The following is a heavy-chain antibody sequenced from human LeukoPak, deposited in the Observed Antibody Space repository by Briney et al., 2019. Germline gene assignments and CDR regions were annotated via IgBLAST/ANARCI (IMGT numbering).Heavy chain of an antibody. D-gene: IGHD2-15*01. Sequence: GGSLRLSCAASGFTFSSYSMSWVRQAPGKGLEWVSYISSSSSTIFYADSVKGRFTISRDTAKNSLYLQMNSLRAEDTAVYYCARLGSCGGGSCYSPPFDYWGQGTLVTVSS. CDR2: ISSSSSTI. CDR3: ARLGSCGGGSCYSPPFDY. V-gene: IGHV3-48*04. J-gene: IGHJ4*02. CDR1: GFTFSSYS.